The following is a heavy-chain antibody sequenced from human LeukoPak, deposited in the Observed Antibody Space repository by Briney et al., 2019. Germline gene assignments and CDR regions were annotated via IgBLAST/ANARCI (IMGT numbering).Heavy chain of an antibody. CDR1: GGSISSYY. Sequence: PSETLSLTCTVSGGSISSYYWSWIRQPAGKGLEWIGYIYYSGSTNYNPSLKSRVTISVDTSKNQFSLKLSSVTAADTAVYYCARETKYSSSSDGDAFDIWGQGAMVTVSS. J-gene: IGHJ3*02. CDR3: ARETKYSSSSDGDAFDI. D-gene: IGHD6-6*01. V-gene: IGHV4-59*01. CDR2: IYYSGST.